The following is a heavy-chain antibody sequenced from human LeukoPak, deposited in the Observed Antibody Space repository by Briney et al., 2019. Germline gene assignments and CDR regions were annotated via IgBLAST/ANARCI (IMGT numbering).Heavy chain of an antibody. CDR3: AKMVREFYTISYYFDY. CDR2: ISGISGSTT. V-gene: IGHV3-23*01. D-gene: IGHD2-8*01. Sequence: GGSLRLSCAASGFNFADHAMRWVRQAPGKGLEWVSAISGISGSTTIYADSVKGRFAVSRDNSKNTLYLQMNSLRAEDTAVYYCAKMVREFYTISYYFDYWGQGTLVTVSS. J-gene: IGHJ4*02. CDR1: GFNFADHA.